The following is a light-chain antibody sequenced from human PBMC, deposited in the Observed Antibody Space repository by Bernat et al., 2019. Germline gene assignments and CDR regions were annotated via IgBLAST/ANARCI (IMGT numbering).Light chain of an antibody. CDR2: AAS. Sequence: DIQMTQSPSSLSASVADRVTITCRASQGIGSWLAWYQQKPEKAPKSLIHAASSLQSGVPSRFSGSGSGTDLTLTISNLQPEDYATYYCQRYTSYPLPFGGGSKVEIK. CDR1: QGIGSW. CDR3: QRYTSYPLP. J-gene: IGKJ4*01. V-gene: IGKV1D-16*01.